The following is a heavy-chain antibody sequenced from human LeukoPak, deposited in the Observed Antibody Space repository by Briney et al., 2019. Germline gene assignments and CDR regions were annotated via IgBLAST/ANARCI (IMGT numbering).Heavy chain of an antibody. CDR2: INPSGGST. CDR1: GYTFTSYY. V-gene: IGHV1-46*01. J-gene: IGHJ4*02. CDR3: ARGTTDDY. Sequence: ASVKVSCKASGYTFTSYYIGWVRQAPGQGLEWMGVINPSGGSTRYAQKFQGRVTMTGDTSTRTVYMELSSLTSADTAVYYCARGTTDDYWGQGTPVTVSS. D-gene: IGHD1-1*01.